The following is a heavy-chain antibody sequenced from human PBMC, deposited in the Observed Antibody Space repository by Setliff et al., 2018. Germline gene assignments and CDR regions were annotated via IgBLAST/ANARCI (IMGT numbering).Heavy chain of an antibody. J-gene: IGHJ5*02. Sequence: SETLSLTCTVSGDSISSGSYYWTWIRQPAGKGLEWIGHFHTGGSTNYTRSLRSRVSISVATSKTQFSLKLSSVTAADTATYYCVRAGPTVTFFRVLVISWWDPWGQGSLVTVSS. CDR1: GDSISSGSYY. V-gene: IGHV4-61*09. CDR2: FHTGGST. D-gene: IGHD3-3*01. CDR3: VRAGPTVTFFRVLVISWWDP.